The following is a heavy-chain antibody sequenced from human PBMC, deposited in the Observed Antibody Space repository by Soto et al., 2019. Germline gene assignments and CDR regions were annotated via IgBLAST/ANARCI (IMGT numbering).Heavy chain of an antibody. CDR3: ARAAIHGSSWYFWFDP. CDR1: GGTFSRHA. CDR2: IIPLFGTT. Sequence: QVQRVQSGSEVKMPGSSVKVSCKTSGGTFSRHAINWVRQAPGQGLEWMGVIIPLFGTTNYAQQVNGRVTISSVESTSKAYIELSSLTSEDAAXXXCARAAIHGSSWYFWFDPWGQGTL. D-gene: IGHD6-13*01. J-gene: IGHJ5*02. V-gene: IGHV1-69*01.